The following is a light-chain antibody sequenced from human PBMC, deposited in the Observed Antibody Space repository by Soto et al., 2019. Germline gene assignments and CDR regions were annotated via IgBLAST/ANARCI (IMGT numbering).Light chain of an antibody. V-gene: IGKV1-5*03. CDR2: KAS. CDR1: EYISSW. J-gene: IGKJ5*01. Sequence: DIQMTQSPSTLSASVGDRVTITCRASEYISSWLAWYQQKAGKAPKLLIYKASTLESGVPSRFSGSGSGTAFTLTISNLQTDDFATYYCQQYNSYSQISFGQGTRLEIK. CDR3: QQYNSYSQIS.